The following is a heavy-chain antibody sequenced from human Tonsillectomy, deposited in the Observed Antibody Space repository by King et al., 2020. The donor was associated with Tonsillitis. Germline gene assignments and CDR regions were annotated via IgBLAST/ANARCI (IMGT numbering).Heavy chain of an antibody. CDR3: TNDASEEEDY. CDR2: IIPILGIA. J-gene: IGHJ4*02. Sequence: VQLVESGAEVKKPGSSVKVSCKASGGTFSSYAISWVRQAPGQGLEWMGRIIPILGIANHAPKFQGRVTISADKSTSTTYMERSSLRSEDTAVYYCTNDASEEEDYWGQGTLVTVSS. CDR1: GGTFSSYA. V-gene: IGHV1-69*09. D-gene: IGHD1-1*01.